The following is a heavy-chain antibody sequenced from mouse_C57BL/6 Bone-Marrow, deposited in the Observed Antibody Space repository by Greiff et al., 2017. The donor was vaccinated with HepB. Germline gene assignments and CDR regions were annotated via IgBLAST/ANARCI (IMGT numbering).Heavy chain of an antibody. V-gene: IGHV1-69*01. CDR3: ARGGYYFRVDY. J-gene: IGHJ2*01. Sequence: QVQLQQPGAELVMPGASVKLSCKASGYTFTSYWMHWVKQRPGQGLEWIGEIDPSDSYTNYNQKFKGKSTLTVDKSSSTAYMQLSSLTSEDSAVYYSARGGYYFRVDYWGQGTTLTVSS. CDR1: GYTFTSYW. D-gene: IGHD2-3*01. CDR2: IDPSDSYT.